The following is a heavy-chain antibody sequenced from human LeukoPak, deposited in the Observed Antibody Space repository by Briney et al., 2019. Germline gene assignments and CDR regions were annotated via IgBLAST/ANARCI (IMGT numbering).Heavy chain of an antibody. V-gene: IGHV3-23*01. CDR3: ANRLSYHYGSGSLNRTEFDY. J-gene: IGHJ4*02. Sequence: GGSLRLSCAASGFTFSSYAMSWVRQAPGKGLEWVSAISGSGGNTYYADSVKGRFTISRDNSKNTLYLQMNSLRAEDTAVYYCANRLSYHYGSGSLNRTEFDYWGQGTLVTVSS. CDR1: GFTFSSYA. CDR2: ISGSGGNT. D-gene: IGHD3-10*01.